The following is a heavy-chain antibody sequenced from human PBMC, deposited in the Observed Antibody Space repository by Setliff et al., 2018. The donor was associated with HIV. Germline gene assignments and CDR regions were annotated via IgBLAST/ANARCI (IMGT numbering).Heavy chain of an antibody. J-gene: IGHJ4*02. CDR1: GFTFSNYW. CDR2: INSDGGIS. CDR3: VRVAGFSSSWFGY. V-gene: IGHV3-74*03. Sequence: GGSLRLSCAASGFTFSNYWMHWVRQATGKGLEWVSRINSDGGISEHADAVKGRLTISRDNARNTLYLEMNSLRVEDTAVYYCVRVAGFSSSWFGYWGQGTLVTVSS. D-gene: IGHD6-13*01.